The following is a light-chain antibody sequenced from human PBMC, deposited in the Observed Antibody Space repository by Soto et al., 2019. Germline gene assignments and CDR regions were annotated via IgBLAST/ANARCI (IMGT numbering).Light chain of an antibody. J-gene: IGLJ3*02. CDR1: SGHSSYP. CDR3: HTWDTGIWV. V-gene: IGLV4-69*01. CDR2: LSSDGSH. Sequence: QPVLTQSPSASASLGASVKLTCTLSSGHSSYPIAWHQQQPEKGPRYLMKLSSDGSHTKGDGIPDRFSGSSSGAERYLTISSLQSEDVADYYCHTWDTGIWVFGGGTKLT.